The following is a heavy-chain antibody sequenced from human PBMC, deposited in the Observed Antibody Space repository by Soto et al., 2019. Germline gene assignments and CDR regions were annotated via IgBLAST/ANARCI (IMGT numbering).Heavy chain of an antibody. CDR3: ARVAVVTPRVLVYYYGMDV. CDR2: IYYSGST. D-gene: IGHD2-15*01. Sequence: SETLSLTCTVSGGSISSYYWSWIRQPPGKGLEWIGYIYYSGSTNYNPSLKSRVTISVDTSKNQFSLKLSSVTAADTAVYYCARVAVVTPRVLVYYYGMDVWGQGTTVTVSS. CDR1: GGSISSYY. J-gene: IGHJ6*02. V-gene: IGHV4-59*01.